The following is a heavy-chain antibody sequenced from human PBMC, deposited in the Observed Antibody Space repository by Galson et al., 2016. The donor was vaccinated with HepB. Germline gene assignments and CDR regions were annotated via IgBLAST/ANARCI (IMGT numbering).Heavy chain of an antibody. J-gene: IGHJ4*02. Sequence: SVKVSCKVSGYTLSGLSLHWVRQAPGKGLEWMGGFQPENGETVSAQNFQGRVSVTQDTSTDTAYMELSSLRSEDTAVYFCATDRPGANSGFTFDFWGPGTPVTVSS. D-gene: IGHD6-25*01. CDR3: ATDRPGANSGFTFDF. V-gene: IGHV1-24*01. CDR1: GYTLSGLS. CDR2: FQPENGET.